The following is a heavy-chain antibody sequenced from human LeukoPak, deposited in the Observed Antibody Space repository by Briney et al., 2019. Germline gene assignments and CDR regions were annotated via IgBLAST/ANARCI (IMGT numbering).Heavy chain of an antibody. Sequence: GASVKVSCKASGYTFTSYDINWVRQATGQGLEWMGWMNPNSGNTGYAQKFQGRVTITRNTSRSTAYMELSSLRSEYTAVYYCATHDPSEYYFDYWGQGTLVTVSS. J-gene: IGHJ4*02. V-gene: IGHV1-8*03. CDR1: GYTFTSYD. CDR2: MNPNSGNT. D-gene: IGHD1-1*01. CDR3: ATHDPSEYYFDY.